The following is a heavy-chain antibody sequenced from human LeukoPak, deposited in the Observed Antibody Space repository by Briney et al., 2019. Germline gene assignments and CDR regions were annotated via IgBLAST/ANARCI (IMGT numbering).Heavy chain of an antibody. V-gene: IGHV3-48*03. CDR2: ISSSGSTI. Sequence: PGGSLRLSCAASGFTFSSYEMHWVRRAPGKGLEWVSYISSSGSTIYYADSVKGRFTISRDNDKNSLYLQMNSLRAEDTAVYYCAREFGLRYFDWLLWGAFDIWGQGTMVTVSS. J-gene: IGHJ3*02. CDR3: AREFGLRYFDWLLWGAFDI. D-gene: IGHD3-9*01. CDR1: GFTFSSYE.